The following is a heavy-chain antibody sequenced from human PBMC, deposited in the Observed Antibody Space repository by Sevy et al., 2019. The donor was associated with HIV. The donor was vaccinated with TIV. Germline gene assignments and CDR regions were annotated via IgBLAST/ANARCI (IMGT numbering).Heavy chain of an antibody. J-gene: IGHJ4*02. CDR1: GFTFSSYW. CDR2: IKQDGSEK. D-gene: IGHD3-10*01. V-gene: IGHV3-7*01. Sequence: GGSLRLSCAASGFTFSSYWMSWVRQAPGKGLEWVANIKQDGSEKYYVDSVKGRFTISSDNAKNSLYLQMNSLRAEDTAVYYCARAGFGELLRDYFDYWGQGTLVTVSS. CDR3: ARAGFGELLRDYFDY.